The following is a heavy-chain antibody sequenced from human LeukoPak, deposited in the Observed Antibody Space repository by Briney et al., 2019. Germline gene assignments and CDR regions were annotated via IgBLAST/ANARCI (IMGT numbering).Heavy chain of an antibody. CDR3: ARGGGWHYFDY. CDR1: GGSISSYY. D-gene: IGHD6-19*01. V-gene: IGHV3-69-1*01. J-gene: IGHJ4*02. CDR2: ISSSSYI. Sequence: ETLSLTCTVSGGSISSYYWSWIRQPAGKGLEWVSSISSSSYIYYADSVKGRFTISRDNAKNSLYLQMNSLRAEDTAVYYCARGGGWHYFDYWGQGTLVTVSS.